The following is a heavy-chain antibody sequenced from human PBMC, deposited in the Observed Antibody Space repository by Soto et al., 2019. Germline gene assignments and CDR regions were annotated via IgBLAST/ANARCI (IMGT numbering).Heavy chain of an antibody. Sequence: GESLKISCKGSGYSFTSYWIGWVRQMPGKGLEWMGIIYPGDSDTRYSPSFQGQVTISADKSISTAYLQWSSLKASDTAMYYCARHPHIVVLPAAMPQDPYFDYWGQGTLVTVSS. CDR1: GYSFTSYW. CDR2: IYPGDSDT. D-gene: IGHD2-2*01. CDR3: ARHPHIVVLPAAMPQDPYFDY. J-gene: IGHJ4*02. V-gene: IGHV5-51*01.